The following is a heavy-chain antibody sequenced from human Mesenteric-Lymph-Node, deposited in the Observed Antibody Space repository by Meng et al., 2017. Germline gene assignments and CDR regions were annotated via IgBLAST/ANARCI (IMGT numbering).Heavy chain of an antibody. CDR3: ANAVSENYGFWNF. V-gene: IGHV3-74*01. D-gene: IGHD1-7*01. CDR1: GFTFSSQW. Sequence: EVLLLESGGGVVHPGGSLNRPCAASGFTFSSQWMLWVRQASGKGLVWISRISSDASSTNYADSVRGRFTISRDNAKNTLYLQMNSLGVEDTAVYYCANAVSENYGFWNFWGQGTLVTVSS. CDR2: ISSDASST. J-gene: IGHJ4*02.